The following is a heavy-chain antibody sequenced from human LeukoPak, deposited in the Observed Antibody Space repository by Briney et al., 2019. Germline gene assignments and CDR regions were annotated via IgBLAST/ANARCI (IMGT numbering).Heavy chain of an antibody. J-gene: IGHJ4*02. D-gene: IGHD6-19*01. V-gene: IGHV3-23*01. Sequence: PGGSLRLSCAASGFTFSSYAMSWVRQAPGKGLEWVSAISGSGGSTYYADSVKGRFTISRDNSKNTLYLQMNSLRAEDTAVYYCAKDVVPDSGWDLDYWGQGTLVTVSS. CDR3: AKDVVPDSGWDLDY. CDR2: ISGSGGST. CDR1: GFTFSSYA.